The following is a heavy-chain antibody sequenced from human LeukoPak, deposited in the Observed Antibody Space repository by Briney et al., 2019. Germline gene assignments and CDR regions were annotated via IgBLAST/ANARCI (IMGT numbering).Heavy chain of an antibody. V-gene: IGHV3-23*01. CDR1: GFIFSNAW. CDR3: AKLHPYYYGSGSPTGGFDY. J-gene: IGHJ4*02. Sequence: GGSLRLSCAASGFIFSNAWMTWVRQAPGKGLEWVSAISGSGGSTYYADSVKGRFTISRDNSKNTLYLQMNSLRAEDTAVYYCAKLHPYYYGSGSPTGGFDYWGQGTLVTVSS. D-gene: IGHD3-10*01. CDR2: ISGSGGST.